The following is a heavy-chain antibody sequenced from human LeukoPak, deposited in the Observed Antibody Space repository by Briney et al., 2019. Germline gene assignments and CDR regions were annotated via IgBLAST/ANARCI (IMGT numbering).Heavy chain of an antibody. Sequence: GGSLRLSCAASGFTFSSYSMNWVRQAPGEGLEWVLSISSSSSYIYYADSVKGRFTISRDNAKNSLYLQMNSLRAEDTAVYYCARGWVWPRSSTGLGAFDIWGQGTMVTVSS. D-gene: IGHD2-2*01. CDR3: ARGWVWPRSSTGLGAFDI. V-gene: IGHV3-21*01. CDR2: ISSSSSYI. CDR1: GFTFSSYS. J-gene: IGHJ3*02.